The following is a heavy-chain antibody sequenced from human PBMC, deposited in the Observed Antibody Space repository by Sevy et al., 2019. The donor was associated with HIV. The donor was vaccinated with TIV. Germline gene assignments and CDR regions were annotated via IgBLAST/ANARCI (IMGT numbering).Heavy chain of an antibody. V-gene: IGHV3-21*01. D-gene: IGHD4-4*01. J-gene: IGHJ4*02. Sequence: GGSLRLSCAASGFTFSSYAMSWVRQAPGKGLEWVSAISGSSSYRYYADSVKGRFTISRDNAKTSLFLQMNSLRAEDTAVYYCARGYSNYLIDYWGQGTLVTVSS. CDR1: GFTFSSYA. CDR2: ISGSSSYR. CDR3: ARGYSNYLIDY.